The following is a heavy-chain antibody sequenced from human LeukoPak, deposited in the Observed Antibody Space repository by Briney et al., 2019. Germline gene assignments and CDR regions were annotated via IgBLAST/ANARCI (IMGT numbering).Heavy chain of an antibody. J-gene: IGHJ4*02. CDR3: ARNTGNSAFDY. CDR2: IYDSGGT. CDR1: GGSISSTNY. Sequence: PSETLSLTCAVSGGSISSTNYWTWVRQPPGKGLEWVGEIYDSGGTNYNPSLKSRVTISLDKSKSQFSLKMNSVTAADTAVYYCARNTGNSAFDYWGQGTLVTVSS. D-gene: IGHD4-23*01. V-gene: IGHV4-4*02.